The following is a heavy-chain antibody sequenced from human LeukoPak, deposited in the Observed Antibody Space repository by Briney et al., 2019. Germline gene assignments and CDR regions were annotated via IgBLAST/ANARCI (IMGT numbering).Heavy chain of an antibody. D-gene: IGHD6-19*01. Sequence: SETLSLTCTVSGGSISGYYWSWIRQPAGQGLEWIGRISTSGSTHCSPSLKSRVTMSVDTSRNQFSLNLSSVAAADTAVYYCARDRVAGPFDYWGQGTLVTVSS. CDR1: GGSISGYY. J-gene: IGHJ4*02. V-gene: IGHV4-4*07. CDR2: ISTSGST. CDR3: ARDRVAGPFDY.